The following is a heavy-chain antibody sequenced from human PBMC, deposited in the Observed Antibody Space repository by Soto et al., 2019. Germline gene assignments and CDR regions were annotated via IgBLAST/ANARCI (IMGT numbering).Heavy chain of an antibody. Sequence: EVQVVKSGGGLVKPGGSLRLSCAASGISFSSHTMNWVRQAPGKGLEWVSSISSSSTYIYYADSVKGRFTISRDNAQNSLYLQMNSLRAEDTAVYYCAREGGNYYYYYGMDVWGQGTTVTVSS. D-gene: IGHD4-4*01. CDR1: GISFSSHT. CDR3: AREGGNYYYYYGMDV. J-gene: IGHJ6*02. V-gene: IGHV3-21*01. CDR2: ISSSSTYI.